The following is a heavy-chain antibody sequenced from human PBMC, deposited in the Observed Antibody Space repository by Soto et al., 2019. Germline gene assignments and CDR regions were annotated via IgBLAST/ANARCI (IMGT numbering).Heavy chain of an antibody. CDR2: ISSSSSYI. Sequence: GGSLRLSCAASGFTFSSYSMNWVRQAPGKGLEWVSSISSSSSYIYYADSVKGRFTISRDNAKNSLYLQMNSLRAEDTAVYYCASAKIWFGAVDPHDYWGQGTLVTVSS. D-gene: IGHD3-10*01. J-gene: IGHJ4*02. CDR3: ASAKIWFGAVDPHDY. V-gene: IGHV3-21*01. CDR1: GFTFSSYS.